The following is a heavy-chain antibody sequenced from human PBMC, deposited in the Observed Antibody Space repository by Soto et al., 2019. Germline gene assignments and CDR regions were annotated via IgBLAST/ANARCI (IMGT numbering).Heavy chain of an antibody. J-gene: IGHJ4*02. Sequence: PSETLSLTCTVSGGSISSSSYYWGWIRQPPGKGLEWIGSIYYSGSTYYNPSLKSGVTISVDTSKNQFSLKLSSVTAADTALYYCASLIQIRTDYWGQGTLVTVSS. CDR2: IYYSGST. D-gene: IGHD5-18*01. CDR1: GGSISSSSYY. CDR3: ASLIQIRTDY. V-gene: IGHV4-39*01.